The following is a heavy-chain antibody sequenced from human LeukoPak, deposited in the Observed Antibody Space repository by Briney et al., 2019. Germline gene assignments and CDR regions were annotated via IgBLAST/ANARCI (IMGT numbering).Heavy chain of an antibody. CDR3: ARAYYDSSGYSTQVGWFDP. D-gene: IGHD3-22*01. CDR1: GGTFSSYA. V-gene: IGHV1-69*05. CDR2: IIPIFGTA. J-gene: IGHJ5*02. Sequence: ASVKVSCKASGGTFSSYAISWVRQAPGQGLEWMGGIIPIFGTANYAQKFQGRVTITTDESTSTAYMELSSLRSEDTAVYYCARAYYDSSGYSTQVGWFDPWGQGTLVTVSS.